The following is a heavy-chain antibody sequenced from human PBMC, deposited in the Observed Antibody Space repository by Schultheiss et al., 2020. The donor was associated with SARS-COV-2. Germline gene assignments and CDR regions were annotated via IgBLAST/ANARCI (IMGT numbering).Heavy chain of an antibody. Sequence: GGSLRLSCAASGFTFSSYAMSWVRQAPGKGLEWVSAISGSGGSTYYADSVKGRFTISRDNSKNTLYLQMNSLRAEDTAVYYCATREGYDFWSGDDYWGQGTLVTVSS. CDR3: ATREGYDFWSGDDY. CDR2: ISGSGGST. D-gene: IGHD3-3*01. V-gene: IGHV3-23*01. CDR1: GFTFSSYA. J-gene: IGHJ4*02.